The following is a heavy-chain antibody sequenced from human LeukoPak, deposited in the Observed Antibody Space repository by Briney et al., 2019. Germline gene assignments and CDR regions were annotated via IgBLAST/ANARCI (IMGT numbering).Heavy chain of an antibody. V-gene: IGHV3-23*01. CDR3: ARVIAAAGYYYYYMDV. Sequence: GGSLRLSCAASGFGFSSYGMSWVRQAPGKGLEWVSAISGSGGTTYYADSVKGRFTISRDNSKNTLYLQMNSLRAEDTAEYYCARVIAAAGYYYYYMDVWGKGTTVTVSS. CDR2: ISGSGGTT. CDR1: GFGFSSYG. J-gene: IGHJ6*03. D-gene: IGHD6-13*01.